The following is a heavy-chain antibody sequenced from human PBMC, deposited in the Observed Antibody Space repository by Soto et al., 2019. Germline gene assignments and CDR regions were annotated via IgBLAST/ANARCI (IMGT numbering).Heavy chain of an antibody. CDR1: GGTFSSYA. J-gene: IGHJ6*02. CDR2: IIPTFGTA. D-gene: IGHD3-10*01. CDR3: ARALYYTPQGTPYCYYGMDV. Sequence: QVQLVQAGAEVQKPGSSVKVSCNASGGTFSSYAISWVRQAPGQGLEWMGGIIPTFGTANYAQKFQGRVPITADESTITDYMELSSVTSEDTAVYYCARALYYTPQGTPYCYYGMDVWAAGPRSPSP. V-gene: IGHV1-69*01.